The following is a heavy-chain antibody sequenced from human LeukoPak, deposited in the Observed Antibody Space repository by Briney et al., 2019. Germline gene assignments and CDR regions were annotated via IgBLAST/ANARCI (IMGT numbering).Heavy chain of an antibody. CDR1: GFTFSSYG. CDR2: ISGSGGST. J-gene: IGHJ4*02. D-gene: IGHD3-10*01. V-gene: IGHV3-23*01. CDR3: AKDRKILLWFGEVSYFDY. Sequence: PGGSLRLSCAASGFTFSSYGMSWVRQAPGKGLEWVSAISGSGGSTYYADSVKGRFTISRDNSKNTLYLQMNSLRAEDTAVYYCAKDRKILLWFGEVSYFDYWGQGTLVTVSS.